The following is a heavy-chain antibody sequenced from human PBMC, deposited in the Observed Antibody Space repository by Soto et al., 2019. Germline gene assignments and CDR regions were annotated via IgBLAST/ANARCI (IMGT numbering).Heavy chain of an antibody. CDR3: ATVPDY. CDR2: MYHSGST. CDR1: GGSISSGGYS. V-gene: IGHV4-30-2*01. J-gene: IGHJ4*02. Sequence: SETLSLTCAVSGGSISSGGYSWSWIRQPPGKGLEWIGYMYHSGSTYYNPSLESRVTISIDRSKNQFSLKLSSVTAADTAVYYCATVPDYGGQGILAPVS.